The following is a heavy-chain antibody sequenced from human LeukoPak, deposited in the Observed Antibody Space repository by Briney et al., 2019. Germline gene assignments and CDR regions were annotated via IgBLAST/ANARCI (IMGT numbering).Heavy chain of an antibody. CDR2: MYHSGST. Sequence: SETLSLTCTVSGYSISSGYDWGWIRQPPGKGLEWIGSMYHSGSTYYNLSLKSRVTISIDTSKNQFSLKLSSVTAADTAVYYCARDQGYGGLWYWGQGTLVTVSS. CDR3: ARDQGYGGLWY. V-gene: IGHV4-38-2*02. D-gene: IGHD4-23*01. CDR1: GYSISSGYD. J-gene: IGHJ4*02.